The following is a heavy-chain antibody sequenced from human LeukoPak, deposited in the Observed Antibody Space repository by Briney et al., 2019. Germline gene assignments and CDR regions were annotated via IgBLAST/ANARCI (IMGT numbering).Heavy chain of an antibody. CDR3: ARVGYSSSAIDY. D-gene: IGHD6-6*01. CDR2: INQDGSVK. V-gene: IGHV3-7*01. Sequence: GGSLRLSCAASGFTFTTYWMSWIRQAPGKGLQWVANINQDGSVKYYVDSVKGRFTISRDNARNSLYLQMNSLRADDTAVYYCARVGYSSSAIDYWGQGTLVTVSS. CDR1: GFTFTTYW. J-gene: IGHJ4*02.